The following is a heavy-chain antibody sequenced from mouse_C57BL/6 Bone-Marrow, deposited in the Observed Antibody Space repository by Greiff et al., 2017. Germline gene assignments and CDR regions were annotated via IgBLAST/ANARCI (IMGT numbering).Heavy chain of an antibody. V-gene: IGHV5-15*01. CDR3: ARDDYEGDWYFDV. CDR2: ISNLAYSI. Sequence: VQLVESGGGLVQPGGSLKLSCAASGFTFSDYGMAWVRQAPRKGPEWVAFISNLAYSIYYADTVTGRFTISRENAKNTLYLEMSSLRSEDTAMYYCARDDYEGDWYFDVWGTGTTVTVSS. D-gene: IGHD2-4*01. CDR1: GFTFSDYG. J-gene: IGHJ1*03.